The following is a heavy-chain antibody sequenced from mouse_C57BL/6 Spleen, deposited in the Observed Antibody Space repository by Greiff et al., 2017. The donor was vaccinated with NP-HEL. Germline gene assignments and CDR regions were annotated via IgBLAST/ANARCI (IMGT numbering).Heavy chain of an antibody. CDR2: IWSGGST. D-gene: IGHD2-4*01. CDR1: GFSLTSYG. CDR3: ARDYGGFAY. Sequence: VKLMESGPGLVQPSQSLSITCTVSGFSLTSYGVHWVRQSPGKGLEWLGVIWSGGSTDYNAAFISRLSISKDNSKSQVFFKMNSLKADDTAIYYCARDYGGFAYWGQGTLVTVSA. J-gene: IGHJ3*01. V-gene: IGHV2-2*01.